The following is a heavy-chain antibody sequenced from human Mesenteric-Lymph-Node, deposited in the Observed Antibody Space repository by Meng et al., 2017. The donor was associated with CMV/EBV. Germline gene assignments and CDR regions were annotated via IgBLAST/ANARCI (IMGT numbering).Heavy chain of an antibody. Sequence: YWSWIRQPRGKRVQWMGYVNYSRSTNYTHCLKSRFAISVETCNNKSTVKLSYVTAPDTDIYNCAKERGYSSACFFTGGTADTWFDHWGQGTLVTVSS. V-gene: IGHV4-59*12. J-gene: IGHJ5*02. CDR1: Y. CDR2: VNYSRST. D-gene: IGHD6-19*01. CDR3: AKERGYSSACFFTGGTADTWFDH.